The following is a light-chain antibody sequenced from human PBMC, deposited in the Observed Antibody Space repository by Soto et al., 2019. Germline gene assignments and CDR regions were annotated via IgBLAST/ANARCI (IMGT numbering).Light chain of an antibody. J-gene: IGKJ2*01. CDR2: DVS. CDR1: QPVSSY. CDR3: QQYKDYVYT. V-gene: IGKV1-13*01. Sequence: IQMSQSPSSLSASVGDKVSISCRASQPVSSYLSCYQQRPGKAPKRLISDVSTLERGVPSRFSGSGSATEFTLTISGLQPDDFATYYCQQYKDYVYTFGQVTKVDIK.